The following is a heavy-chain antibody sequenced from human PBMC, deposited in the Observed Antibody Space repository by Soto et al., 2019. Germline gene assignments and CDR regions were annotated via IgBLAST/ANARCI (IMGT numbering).Heavy chain of an antibody. J-gene: IGHJ4*02. D-gene: IGHD6-13*01. Sequence: QVQLVQSGAEVKKPGSSVKVSCKASGGTFSSYAISWVRQPPGQGLEWMGGIIPIFGTANYAQKFQGRVTITADKSTRTAYMALSSLRSEDTAVYYCARGEPGIAAAGTWGIDYWGQGTLVTVSS. CDR1: GGTFSSYA. V-gene: IGHV1-69*06. CDR2: IIPIFGTA. CDR3: ARGEPGIAAAGTWGIDY.